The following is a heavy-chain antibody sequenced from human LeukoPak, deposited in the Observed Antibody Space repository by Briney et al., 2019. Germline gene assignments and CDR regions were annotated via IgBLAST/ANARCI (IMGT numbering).Heavy chain of an antibody. Sequence: SSVKVTCKASGFAFDTYYMHWVRQAPGQRLEWLGILNPRGDSTTYAQKFQGTVTMTKDMSTGTFYLEASSLRSEDTAVYYCAREHSASAPDSWGQGTLVTVSS. CDR1: GFAFDTYY. CDR2: LNPRGDST. CDR3: AREHSASAPDS. V-gene: IGHV1-46*02. D-gene: IGHD1-26*01. J-gene: IGHJ4*02.